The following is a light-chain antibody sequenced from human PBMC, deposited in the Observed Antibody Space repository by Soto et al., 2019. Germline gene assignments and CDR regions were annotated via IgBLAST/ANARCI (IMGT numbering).Light chain of an antibody. CDR2: DAS. J-gene: IGKJ4*01. CDR3: QQRTNWRRT. Sequence: EIVLTQSPATLPLSPGERVTLSCRASQSVSSHLTWYQHKPGQAPRLLIYDASNRATGIPARFSGSGSGTDFTLTISSLEPEDFAVYYCQQRTNWRRTFGGGTKVEIK. V-gene: IGKV3-11*01. CDR1: QSVSSH.